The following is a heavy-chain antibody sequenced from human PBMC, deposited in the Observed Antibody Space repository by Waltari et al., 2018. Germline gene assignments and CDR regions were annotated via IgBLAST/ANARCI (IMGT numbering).Heavy chain of an antibody. Sequence: QVQLQESGPGLVKPSQTLSLTCSVSGGSVNNEDSHWSWIRQPPEKGLEWIGYISYSAGTSYNPSLKSRVTISLDTSTNQFSLKLDSVTAADTAVYYCARVATGTSNYDHWGQGTLVTVSS. CDR3: ARVATGTSNYDH. D-gene: IGHD1-1*01. V-gene: IGHV4-30-4*08. CDR2: ISYSAGT. CDR1: GGSVNNEDSH. J-gene: IGHJ4*02.